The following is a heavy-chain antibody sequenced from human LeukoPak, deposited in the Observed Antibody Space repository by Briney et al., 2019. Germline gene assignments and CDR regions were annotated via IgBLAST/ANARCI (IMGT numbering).Heavy chain of an antibody. CDR3: ARVVRGSAMDV. Sequence: ASVKVSCKTSGDTFNTSDITWVRQAPGQGLEWMGGISTYNGNTNFAQKLQGRVSMTTDTSTSTAYMELRSLRSDDTAVYYCARVVRGSAMDVWGQGTSVTVSS. CDR1: GDTFNTSD. D-gene: IGHD3-10*02. J-gene: IGHJ6*02. CDR2: ISTYNGNT. V-gene: IGHV1-18*01.